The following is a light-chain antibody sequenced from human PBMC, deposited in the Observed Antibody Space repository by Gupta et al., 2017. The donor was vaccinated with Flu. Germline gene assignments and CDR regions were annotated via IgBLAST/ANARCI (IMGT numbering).Light chain of an antibody. J-gene: IGLJ3*02. Sequence: QPVLTQSSSASASLGSSVKLTCTLSSGHSTYIIAWHQQQPGKAPRYLMKLEGSGSYNKGSGAPDRFSGSGSGADRNPTIANLQAEDDDYYYCETWNSNTRVFGGGTKLTVL. V-gene: IGLV4-60*03. CDR3: ETWNSNTRV. CDR2: LEGSGSY. CDR1: SGHSTYI.